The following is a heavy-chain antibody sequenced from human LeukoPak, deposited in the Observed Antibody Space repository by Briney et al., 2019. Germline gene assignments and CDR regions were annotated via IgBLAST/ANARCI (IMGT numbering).Heavy chain of an antibody. CDR3: ARDLTVEMATIRYYGMDV. CDR1: GFTFSNYY. CDR2: ISSSGSTI. D-gene: IGHD5-24*01. V-gene: IGHV3-11*01. Sequence: GGSLRLSCAASGFTFSNYYMSWIRQAPGKGLEWVSYISSSGSTIYYADSVKGRFTISRDNAKNSLYLQMNSPRAEDTAVYYCARDLTVEMATIRYYGMDVWGQGTTVTVSS. J-gene: IGHJ6*02.